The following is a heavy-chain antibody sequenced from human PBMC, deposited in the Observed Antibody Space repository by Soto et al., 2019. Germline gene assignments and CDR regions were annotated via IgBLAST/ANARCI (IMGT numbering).Heavy chain of an antibody. Sequence: KPSETLSLTCTVSGGSIISGGYYLICIRQHPWKGLEWIGYIYYSGSTYYNPSLKSRVTISVDTSKNQFSLKLSSVTAADTAVYYCARAEGGGNWFDPWGQGTRVTVSS. D-gene: IGHD2-15*01. CDR3: ARAEGGGNWFDP. V-gene: IGHV4-31*03. J-gene: IGHJ5*02. CDR1: GGSIISGGYY. CDR2: IYYSGST.